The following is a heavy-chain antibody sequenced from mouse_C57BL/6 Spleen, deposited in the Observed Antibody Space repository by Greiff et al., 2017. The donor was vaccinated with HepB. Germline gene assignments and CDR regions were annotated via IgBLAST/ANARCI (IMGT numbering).Heavy chain of an antibody. V-gene: IGHV14-4*01. J-gene: IGHJ3*01. CDR1: GFNIKDDY. CDR2: IDPENGDT. CDR3: TERAWFAY. Sequence: VQLKESGAELVRPGASVKLSCTASGFNIKDDYMHWVKQRPEQGLEWIGWIDPENGDTEYASKFQGKATITADTSSNTAYLQLSSLTSEDTAFYYCTERAWFAYWGQGTLVTVSA.